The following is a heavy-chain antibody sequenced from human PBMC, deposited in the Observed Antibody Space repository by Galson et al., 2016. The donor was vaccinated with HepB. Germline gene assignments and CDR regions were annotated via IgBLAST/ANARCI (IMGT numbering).Heavy chain of an antibody. D-gene: IGHD3-16*01. J-gene: IGHJ4*02. CDR1: GYSISNYA. Sequence: SVKVSCKASGYSISNYALSWVRQAPGQGLEWMGWIGINNGNTHSAENFQGRVTITRDTFTRTAYMELRSLTSDDTAVYYCAAHTETLSWGRKALDYWGQGTLVTVSS. CDR2: IGINNGNT. V-gene: IGHV1-18*04. CDR3: AAHTETLSWGRKALDY.